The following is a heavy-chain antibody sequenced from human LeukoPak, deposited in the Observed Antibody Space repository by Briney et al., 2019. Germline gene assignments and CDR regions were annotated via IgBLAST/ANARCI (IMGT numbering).Heavy chain of an antibody. CDR1: GFXFSDYS. V-gene: IGHV3-21*06. CDR3: ARGPFSSSWSEFDY. D-gene: IGHD6-13*01. J-gene: IGHJ4*02. CDR2: ISSDSRYI. Sequence: GGSLTLSXAASGFXFSDYSLNWVRQAPGKGLEWVSCISSDSRYIYYADSLKGRSTISRDNAQNSLYLHMNNLRAEDTAVYYCARGPFSSSWSEFDYWGQGTLVTVSS.